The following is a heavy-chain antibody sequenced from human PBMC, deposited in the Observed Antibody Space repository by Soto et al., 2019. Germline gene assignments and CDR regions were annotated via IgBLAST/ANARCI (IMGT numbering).Heavy chain of an antibody. J-gene: IGHJ6*02. CDR2: IYPGDSDT. V-gene: IGHV5-51*01. CDR1: GYSFTSYW. CDR3: ARVXLAVAGTPYYYYYGMDV. D-gene: IGHD6-19*01. Sequence: GESLKISCKGSGYSFTSYWIGWVRQMPGKGLEWMGIIYPGDSDTRYSPSFQGQVTISADKSISTAYLQWSSLKAXDXXXYYCARVXLAVAGTPYYYYYGMDVWGQGTTVTVSS.